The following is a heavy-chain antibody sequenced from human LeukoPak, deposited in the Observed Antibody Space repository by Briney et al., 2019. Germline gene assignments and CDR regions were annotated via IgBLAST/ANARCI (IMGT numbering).Heavy chain of an antibody. J-gene: IGHJ4*02. CDR3: AKDLRLLNYYFDY. Sequence: QPGASLRLSCAASGFTFSSYAMSWVRQAPGKGLEWVSAISGGGGSTYYADSVKGRFTISRDNSKNTLYLQMNSLRAEDTAVYYCAKDLRLLNYYFDYWGQGTLVTVSS. CDR1: GFTFSSYA. V-gene: IGHV3-23*01. CDR2: ISGGGGST. D-gene: IGHD5-18*01.